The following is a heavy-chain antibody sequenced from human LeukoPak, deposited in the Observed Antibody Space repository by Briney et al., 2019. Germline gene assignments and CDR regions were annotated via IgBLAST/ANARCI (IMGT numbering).Heavy chain of an antibody. D-gene: IGHD3-10*01. CDR3: AREFLAMVRGVITNYYYYYMDV. J-gene: IGHJ6*03. V-gene: IGHV3-74*01. Sequence: GGSLRLSCAASGFTFNSYTMSWVRQAPGKGLVWVSRINSDGSSTSYADSVKGRFTISRDNAKNTLYLQMNSLRAEDTAVYYCAREFLAMVRGVITNYYYYYMDVWGKGTTVTVSS. CDR1: GFTFNSYT. CDR2: INSDGSST.